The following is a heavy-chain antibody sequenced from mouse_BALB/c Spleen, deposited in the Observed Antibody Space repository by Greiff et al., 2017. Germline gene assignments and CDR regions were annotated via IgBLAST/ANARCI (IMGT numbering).Heavy chain of an antibody. V-gene: IGHV3-2*02. CDR1: GYSITSDYA. CDR3: ARKGFYDGYYGRFDY. CDR2: ISYSGST. D-gene: IGHD2-3*01. Sequence: EVQLVESGPGLVKPSQSLSLTCTVTGYSITSDYAWNWIRQFPGNKLEWMGYISYSGSTSYNPSLKSRISITRDTSKNQFFLQLNSVTTEDTATYYCARKGFYDGYYGRFDYWGQGTTLTVSS. J-gene: IGHJ2*01.